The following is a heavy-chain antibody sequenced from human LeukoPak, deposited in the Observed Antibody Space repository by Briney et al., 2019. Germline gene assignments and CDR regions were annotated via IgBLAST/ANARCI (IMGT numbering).Heavy chain of an antibody. CDR2: MNPNSGNT. Sequence: ASVKVSCKASGYTFTSYDINWVRQATGQRLEWMGWMNPNSGNTGYAQKFQGRVTMTRNTSISTAYMELSSLRSEDTAVYYCARGQASTDWNYDNWFDPWGQGTLVTVSS. CDR1: GYTFTSYD. CDR3: ARGQASTDWNYDNWFDP. D-gene: IGHD1-7*01. J-gene: IGHJ5*02. V-gene: IGHV1-8*01.